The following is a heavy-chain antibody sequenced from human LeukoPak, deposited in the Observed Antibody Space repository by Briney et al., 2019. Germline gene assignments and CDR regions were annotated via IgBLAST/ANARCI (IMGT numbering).Heavy chain of an antibody. Sequence: ASVKVSCKASGYTFTNYGISWVRQAPGQVLEWMAWISTYDHDTNYAQKFRGRVTMTTDTSTSTAYMELRSLGSDDTAVYYCVRDYFCSGGTCDDCFDPWGQGTLVTVSS. CDR1: GYTFTNYG. CDR3: VRDYFCSGGTCDDCFDP. CDR2: ISTYDHDT. V-gene: IGHV1-18*01. D-gene: IGHD2-15*01. J-gene: IGHJ5*02.